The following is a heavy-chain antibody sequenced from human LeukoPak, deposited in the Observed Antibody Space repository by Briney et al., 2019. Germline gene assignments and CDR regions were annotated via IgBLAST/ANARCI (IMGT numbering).Heavy chain of an antibody. CDR3: TTEGGVWGHHALDI. CDR1: GFIIGRDS. Sequence: GGSLRLSCAASGFIIGRDSMNWVRQAPGKGLEWISYISHDSGVIYYADSVRGRFTISRDNAKNTLYLQMNSLRAEDTAVYYCTTEGGVWGHHALDIWGQGTVVTVSS. V-gene: IGHV3-48*01. CDR2: ISHDSGVI. D-gene: IGHD3-16*01. J-gene: IGHJ3*02.